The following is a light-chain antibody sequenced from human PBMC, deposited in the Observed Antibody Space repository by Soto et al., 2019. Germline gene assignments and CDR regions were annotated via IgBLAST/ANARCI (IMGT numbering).Light chain of an antibody. Sequence: DIVLTQSTANLSLSPGERANLXCRASQSFSSNLVWYQQKPGQAPRLLIYDASNRAPGSPARFSGSGSVTDFTRTISSLEPEDFAVYYGQQRSNWPRTFGQGTKVDIK. CDR2: DAS. CDR1: QSFSSN. J-gene: IGKJ1*01. CDR3: QQRSNWPRT. V-gene: IGKV3-11*01.